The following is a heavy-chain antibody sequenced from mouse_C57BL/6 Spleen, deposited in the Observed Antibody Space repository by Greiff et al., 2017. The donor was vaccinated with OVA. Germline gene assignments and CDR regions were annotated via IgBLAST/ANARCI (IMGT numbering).Heavy chain of an antibody. CDR2: IYPGDGDT. CDR1: GYAFSSYW. J-gene: IGHJ4*01. D-gene: IGHD2-4*01. V-gene: IGHV1-80*01. Sequence: VQLQQSGAELVKPGASVKISCKASGYAFSSYWMNWVKQRPGKGLEWIGQIYPGDGDTNYNGKFKGKATLTADKSSSTAYMQLSSLTSEASAVYFCARYYDYDCYAMDYWGQGTSVTVSS. CDR3: ARYYDYDCYAMDY.